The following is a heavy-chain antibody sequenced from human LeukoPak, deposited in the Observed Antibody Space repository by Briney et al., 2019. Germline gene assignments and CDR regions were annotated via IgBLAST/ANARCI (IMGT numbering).Heavy chain of an antibody. CDR3: ARDNYYYYGMDV. Sequence: PGGSLRLSCAAPGFTFSSYGMHWVRQAPGKGLEGVAVIWYDGSNKYYADSVKGRFTISRDNSKNTLYLKMNSLRAEDTAVYYCARDNYYYYGMDVWGQGTTVTVSS. V-gene: IGHV3-33*01. J-gene: IGHJ6*02. CDR2: IWYDGSNK. CDR1: GFTFSSYG.